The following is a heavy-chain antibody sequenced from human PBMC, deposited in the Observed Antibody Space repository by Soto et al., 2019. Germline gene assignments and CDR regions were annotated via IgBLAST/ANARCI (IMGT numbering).Heavy chain of an antibody. J-gene: IGHJ6*02. CDR3: AKPIQPSSSWYKGESASGYYYGMDV. V-gene: IGHV3-23*01. CDR2: ISGSGGST. CDR1: GFTFSSYA. Sequence: GGSLRLSCAASGFTFSSYAMSWVRQAPGKGLEWVSAISGSGGSTYYADSVKGRFTISRDNSKNTLYLQMNSLRAEDTAVYYCAKPIQPSSSWYKGESASGYYYGMDVWGQGTTVTVSS. D-gene: IGHD6-13*01.